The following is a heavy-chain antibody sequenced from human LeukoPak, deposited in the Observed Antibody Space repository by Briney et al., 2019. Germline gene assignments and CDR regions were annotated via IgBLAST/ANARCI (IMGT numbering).Heavy chain of an antibody. CDR2: IYTSGST. CDR3: ARGLYDFWSGLSNWFDP. D-gene: IGHD3-3*01. V-gene: IGHV4-4*07. J-gene: IGHJ5*02. Sequence: SETLSLTCTVSGGSISSYYWSWIRQPAGKGLEWIGRIYTSGSTNYNPSLKSRVTISVDTSKNQFSLKLSSVTAADTAVYYCARGLYDFWSGLSNWFDPWGQGTLVTVSS. CDR1: GGSISSYY.